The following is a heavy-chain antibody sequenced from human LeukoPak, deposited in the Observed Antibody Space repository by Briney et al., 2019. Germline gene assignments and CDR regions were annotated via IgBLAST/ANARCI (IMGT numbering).Heavy chain of an antibody. D-gene: IGHD3-3*01. V-gene: IGHV1-2*02. Sequence: ASVKVSCKASGYTFTGYYMHWVRQAPGQGLERMGWINPNSGGTNYAQKFQGRVTMTRDTSISTAYMELSRLRSDDTAVYYCARDGALRFLEWLFPFDPWGQGTLVTVSS. CDR3: ARDGALRFLEWLFPFDP. J-gene: IGHJ5*02. CDR2: INPNSGGT. CDR1: GYTFTGYY.